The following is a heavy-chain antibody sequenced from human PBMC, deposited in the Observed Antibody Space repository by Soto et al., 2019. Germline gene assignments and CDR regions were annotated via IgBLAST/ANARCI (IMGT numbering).Heavy chain of an antibody. V-gene: IGHV4-59*01. CDR3: ARGIAAAGRDGYWFDP. J-gene: IGHJ5*02. CDR1: GGSIXSYY. CDR2: IYYSGST. Sequence: SETLSLTCTVSGGSIXSYYWSWIRQPPGKGLEWIGYIYYSGSTNYNPSLKSRVTISVDTSKNQFSLKLSSVTAADTAVYYCARGIAAAGRDGYWFDPWGQGTLVTVSS. D-gene: IGHD6-13*01.